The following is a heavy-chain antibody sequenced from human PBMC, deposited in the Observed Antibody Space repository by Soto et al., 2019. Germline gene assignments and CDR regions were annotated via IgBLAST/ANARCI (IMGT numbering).Heavy chain of an antibody. CDR1: GSSISSSSYY. Sequence: QLQMQESGTGLVKPSETLSLTCTVSGSSISSSSYYLGWIRQPPRKGLEWIGSIYYSGSTYYNPSLKSRVAISVDTSKNQFSLKRSGVTAADTAVYYCSRNRDYGDYGGWVDPCGQRTLVTV. CDR2: IYYSGST. V-gene: IGHV4-39*01. CDR3: SRNRDYGDYGGWVDP. D-gene: IGHD4-17*01. J-gene: IGHJ5*02.